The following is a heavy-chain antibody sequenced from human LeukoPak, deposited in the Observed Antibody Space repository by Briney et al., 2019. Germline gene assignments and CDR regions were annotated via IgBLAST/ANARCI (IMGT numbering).Heavy chain of an antibody. J-gene: IGHJ4*02. CDR1: GFTFSSYW. Sequence: GGSLRLSCAASGFTFSSYWMSWMRQAPGKGLEWVANIKYDGNEEYYVDSVKGRFTISRDDAKNSLYLQLNSLRVEDTAVYYCKSGGAAPGSFDYWGQGTLVTVSP. D-gene: IGHD1-1*01. CDR3: KSGGAAPGSFDY. CDR2: IKYDGNEE. V-gene: IGHV3-7*01.